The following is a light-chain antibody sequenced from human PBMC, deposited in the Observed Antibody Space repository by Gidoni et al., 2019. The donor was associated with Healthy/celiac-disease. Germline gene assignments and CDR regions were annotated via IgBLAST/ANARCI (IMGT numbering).Light chain of an antibody. J-gene: IGKJ1*01. V-gene: IGKV4-1*01. CDR1: RSVLYRSNHKNY. CDR2: WAS. CDR3: QQYCSTPWT. Sequence: DIVMTHSPGSLAVSLGERATINCKSRRSVLYRSNHKNYLAWYQQKPGQPPKLLVYWASTRASGVPDRFSGSGSGTDFALIISRLQAEDVAVYYCQQYCSTPWTFGQGTKVEIK.